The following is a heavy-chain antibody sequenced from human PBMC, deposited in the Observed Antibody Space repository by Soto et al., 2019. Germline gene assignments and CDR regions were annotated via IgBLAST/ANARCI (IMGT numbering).Heavy chain of an antibody. Sequence: GGSLRLSCAASGFTFSSYDLHWVRQATGEGLEWVSAIGTAGDTYYLGSVRGRFTIYRENAKNSLYLQMNSLRAEDTAVYYCVREAPGYGWTFFDFWGQGALVTVSS. CDR3: VREAPGYGWTFFDF. J-gene: IGHJ4*02. CDR1: GFTFSSYD. V-gene: IGHV3-13*01. CDR2: IGTAGDT. D-gene: IGHD2-2*03.